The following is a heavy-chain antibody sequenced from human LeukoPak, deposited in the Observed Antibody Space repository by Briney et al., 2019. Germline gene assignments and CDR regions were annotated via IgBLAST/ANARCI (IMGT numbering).Heavy chain of an antibody. CDR1: GGSFSVYY. Sequence: PSDTLSLTCAVYGGSFSVYYWSGLPQPPGEGLEWSGEINHSGSTNYNPSLKSRVAISVDTSKNQFSLKLSSVTAADTAVYYCARGRVYQDTAMVTVGGAGVRRFDYWGQGTLVTVSS. CDR2: INHSGST. J-gene: IGHJ4*02. CDR3: ARGRVYQDTAMVTVGGAGVRRFDY. D-gene: IGHD5-18*01. V-gene: IGHV4-34*01.